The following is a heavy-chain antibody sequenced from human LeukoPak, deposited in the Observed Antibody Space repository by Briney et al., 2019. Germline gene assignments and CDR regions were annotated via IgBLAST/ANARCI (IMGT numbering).Heavy chain of an antibody. V-gene: IGHV3-30-3*01. Sequence: GRSLRLSCAASGFTFSSYAMHWVRQAPGKGLEWVAVISYDGSSKYYADSVKGRFTISRDNSKNTLYLQMNSLRAEDTAVYYCAVSRSGWYYYFDYWGQGTLVTVSS. CDR3: AVSRSGWYYYFDY. D-gene: IGHD6-19*01. CDR2: ISYDGSSK. J-gene: IGHJ4*02. CDR1: GFTFSSYA.